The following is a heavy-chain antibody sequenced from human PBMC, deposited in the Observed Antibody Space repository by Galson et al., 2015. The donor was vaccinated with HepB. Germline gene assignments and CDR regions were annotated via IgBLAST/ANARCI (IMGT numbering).Heavy chain of an antibody. CDR3: ARDRESYSNLLPFDY. CDR2: IWYEGNNK. CDR1: GFSFSSYG. J-gene: IGHJ4*02. V-gene: IGHV3-33*01. D-gene: IGHD4-11*01. Sequence: SLRLSCAASGFSFSSYGMHWVRQAPGKGLEWVAVIWYEGNNKYYADSVKGRFTISRDNSKNTLYLQMNSLRGEDTALYYCARDRESYSNLLPFDYWGQGTLVTVSS.